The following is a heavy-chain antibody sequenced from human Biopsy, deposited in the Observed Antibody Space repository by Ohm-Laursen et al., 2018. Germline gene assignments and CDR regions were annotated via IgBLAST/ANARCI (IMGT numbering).Heavy chain of an antibody. Sequence: GTLSLTCTVSGGSISNNNYYWGWIRQPPGKGLEWIGSIFYRGSTHYKPSLKSRENISADTSKNQFSLKLNSVTAADTAVYYCARDYDTSGYYYVSWGQGTLVTVSS. J-gene: IGHJ5*02. V-gene: IGHV4-39*01. D-gene: IGHD3-22*01. CDR3: ARDYDTSGYYYVS. CDR2: IFYRGST. CDR1: GGSISNNNYY.